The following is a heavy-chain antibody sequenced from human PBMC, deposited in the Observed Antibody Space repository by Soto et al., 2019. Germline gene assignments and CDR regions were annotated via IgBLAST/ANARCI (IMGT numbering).Heavy chain of an antibody. V-gene: IGHV3-23*01. J-gene: IGHJ4*02. Sequence: EVQLLESGGGLVQPGESLRLSCAVSGFTFNNYAMSWVRQAPGKGLEWVSIISGTGDATYYADSVKGRFTISRDNSKNTLYLPMNSLRAEATAIYYWAKWGSSKNLDNWGQGTLVTVSS. CDR1: GFTFNNYA. D-gene: IGHD3-16*01. CDR3: AKWGSSKNLDN. CDR2: ISGTGDAT.